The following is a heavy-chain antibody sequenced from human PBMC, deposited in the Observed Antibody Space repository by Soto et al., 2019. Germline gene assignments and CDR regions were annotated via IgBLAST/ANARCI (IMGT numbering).Heavy chain of an antibody. J-gene: IGHJ6*02. CDR3: ARDRGKYSSSRPFPYYYYGMDV. V-gene: IGHV3-30*02. CDR2: IRFDGSNK. D-gene: IGHD6-13*01. Sequence: PGGSLRLSCAVPGGIFHGYGMHWVRQAPGKEQERVAIIRFDGSNKYYAETVKGRFTISRDNSKNTLYLQMNSLRAEDTAVYYCARDRGKYSSSRPFPYYYYGMDVWGQGTTVTVSS. CDR1: GGIFHGYG.